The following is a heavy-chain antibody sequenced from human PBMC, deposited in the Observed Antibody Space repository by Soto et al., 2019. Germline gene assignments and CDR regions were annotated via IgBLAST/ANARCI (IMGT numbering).Heavy chain of an antibody. J-gene: IGHJ4*02. V-gene: IGHV4-4*08. Sequence: SETLSLTCAVSGGSLSSYYWSWVRQSPGKGLEWIGYIYSTGSTNYNPSLKSRLTISVDTSKNQFSLRLSSVTAADTAVYYCAREGGGYCSGGSCQVDYWGQGTLVTVSS. CDR1: GGSLSSYY. CDR3: AREGGGYCSGGSCQVDY. D-gene: IGHD2-15*01. CDR2: IYSTGST.